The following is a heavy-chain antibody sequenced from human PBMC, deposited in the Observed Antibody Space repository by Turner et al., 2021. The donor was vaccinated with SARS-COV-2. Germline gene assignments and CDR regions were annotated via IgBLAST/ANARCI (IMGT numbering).Heavy chain of an antibody. CDR2: FYKNGSF. J-gene: IGHJ6*02. CDR3: ARHQGSTSGYDHGMNV. Sequence: QVQLQESGPGLVRPSETLSRTCTVSGGSISTKSWSGHRQYPGRGLEWIGYFYKNGSFDYNPTLRSRVTISVDTSKNQLSLNLISMTAADTAGYYCARHQGSTSGYDHGMNVWGQGTAVIVSS. CDR1: GGSISTKS. V-gene: IGHV4-59*08. D-gene: IGHD1-1*01.